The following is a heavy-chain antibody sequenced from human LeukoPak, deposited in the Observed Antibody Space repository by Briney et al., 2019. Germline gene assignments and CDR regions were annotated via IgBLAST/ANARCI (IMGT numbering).Heavy chain of an antibody. CDR2: ISNDGSDK. Sequence: GGSLRLSCAASGFTFSNVWMSWVRQAPGKGLEWVAVISNDGSDKYYADSVKGRFTISRENSKNTLYLEVISLTAEDTAVYYCAKDDAWLRFGEWSQGTLVTVSS. V-gene: IGHV3-30*18. CDR3: AKDDAWLRFGE. D-gene: IGHD3-10*01. J-gene: IGHJ4*02. CDR1: GFTFSNVW.